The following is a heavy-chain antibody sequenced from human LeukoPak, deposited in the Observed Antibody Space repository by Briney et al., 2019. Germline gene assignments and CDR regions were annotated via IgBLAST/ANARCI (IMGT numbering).Heavy chain of an antibody. V-gene: IGHV4-30-2*01. CDR1: GGSISSGGYS. CDR2: IYHSGST. CDR3: ARDYGSGSYRWLDP. J-gene: IGHJ5*02. Sequence: SQTLSLTCAVSGGSISSGGYSWSWIRQPPGKGLEWIGYIYHSGSTYYNPSLKSRVTISVDRSKNQFSLKLSSVTAADTAVYYCARDYGSGSYRWLDPWGQGTLVTVSS. D-gene: IGHD3-10*01.